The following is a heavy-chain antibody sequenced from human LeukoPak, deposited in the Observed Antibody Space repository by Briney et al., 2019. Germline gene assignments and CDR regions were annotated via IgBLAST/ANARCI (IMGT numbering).Heavy chain of an antibody. CDR2: ISSSGNYI. CDR3: VRGDYGGNSVFDS. D-gene: IGHD4-23*01. V-gene: IGHV3-21*01. Sequence: GGSLRLSCAASRFTFSIYIMNWVRQAPGKGLEWVSFISSSGNYIYYADSVKGRFTISRDNAKNSLYLQMNSLRAEDTAVYYCVRGDYGGNSVFDSWGQGTLVTVSS. J-gene: IGHJ4*02. CDR1: RFTFSIYI.